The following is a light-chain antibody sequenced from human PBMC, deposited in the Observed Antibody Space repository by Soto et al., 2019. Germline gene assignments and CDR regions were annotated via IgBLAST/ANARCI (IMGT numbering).Light chain of an antibody. Sequence: EILMTQSPATLSVSPGERATLSCRASQSVSSNLAWYQQKVSQAPRLLIYGASIRATGIPARFSGSGSGTEFTLTISSLQSEDFAVYFCQQYNNWPPLTFGGGTKVEIK. CDR3: QQYNNWPPLT. CDR2: GAS. CDR1: QSVSSN. V-gene: IGKV3D-15*01. J-gene: IGKJ4*01.